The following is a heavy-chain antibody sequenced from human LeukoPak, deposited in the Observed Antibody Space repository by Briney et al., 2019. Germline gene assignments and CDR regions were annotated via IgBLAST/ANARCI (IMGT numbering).Heavy chain of an antibody. D-gene: IGHD3-3*01. V-gene: IGHV3-7*01. Sequence: GGSLRLSCAASGFTFSSYWMSWVRQAPGKGLEWVANIKQDGSEKYYVDSVKGRFTISRDNAKNSLYLQMNSLRAEDTAVYYCARGVSYDFWSGYANWFDPWGQGTLVTVSS. CDR1: GFTFSSYW. J-gene: IGHJ5*02. CDR3: ARGVSYDFWSGYANWFDP. CDR2: IKQDGSEK.